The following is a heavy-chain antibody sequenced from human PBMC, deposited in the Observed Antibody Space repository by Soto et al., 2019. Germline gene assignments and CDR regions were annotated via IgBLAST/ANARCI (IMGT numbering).Heavy chain of an antibody. CDR2: IVVGSGNT. V-gene: IGHV1-58*01. CDR3: AAFDPGPMGFDP. D-gene: IGHD3-9*01. J-gene: IGHJ5*02. CDR1: GFTFSSSA. Sequence: ASVKVSCKASGFTFSSSAVQWVRQARGQRLEWIGKIVVGSGNTNYAQKFQERVTITRDMSTSTAYMELGSLRSEDTAFYYCAAFDPGPMGFDPWGQGTLVTVSS.